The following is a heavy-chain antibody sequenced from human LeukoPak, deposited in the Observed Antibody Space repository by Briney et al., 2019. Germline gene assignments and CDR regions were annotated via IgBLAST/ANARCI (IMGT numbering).Heavy chain of an antibody. CDR3: AKYQGRSSSPFPMDV. D-gene: IGHD6-6*01. CDR1: GFTFNNYA. CDR2: ISSDGSNK. J-gene: IGHJ6*03. V-gene: IGHV3-30*04. Sequence: GGSLRLSCAASGFTFNNYAINWVRQAPGKGLEWVAVISSDGSNKYYADSVKGRFTISRDSFKKTLLQMNSLRAEDTAVYYCAKYQGRSSSPFPMDVWGKGTTVTVSS.